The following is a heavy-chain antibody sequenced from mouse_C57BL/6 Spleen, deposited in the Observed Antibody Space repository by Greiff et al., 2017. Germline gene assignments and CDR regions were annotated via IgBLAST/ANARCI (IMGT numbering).Heavy chain of an antibody. D-gene: IGHD2-3*01. CDR1: GFTFSSYA. CDR3: AGDSDGYYYFGY. CDR2: ISDGGSYT. Sequence: EVQGVESGGGLVKPGGSLKLSCAASGFTFSSYAMSWVRQTPEKRLEWVATISDGGSYTYYPDNVKGRFTISRDNAKNNLNLQMSHLKSEDTAMYYCAGDSDGYYYFGYWGQGTTLTVSS. J-gene: IGHJ2*01. V-gene: IGHV5-4*01.